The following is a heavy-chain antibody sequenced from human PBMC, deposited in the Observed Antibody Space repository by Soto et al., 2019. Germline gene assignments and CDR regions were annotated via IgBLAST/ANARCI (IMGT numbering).Heavy chain of an antibody. CDR3: ARLPNKSPHN. CDR2: ISNDGSST. V-gene: IGHV3-74*01. Sequence: EVQLVESGGGLVQPGGSLRLSCVASGFTFSSYWMHWVRQAPGKGLVWVSSISNDGSSTSYADPVKGRFTISRDNAKNTLYLQMNSLRAEDKAVYYCARLPNKSPHNWGQGTLVIVSP. J-gene: IGHJ1*01. CDR1: GFTFSSYW.